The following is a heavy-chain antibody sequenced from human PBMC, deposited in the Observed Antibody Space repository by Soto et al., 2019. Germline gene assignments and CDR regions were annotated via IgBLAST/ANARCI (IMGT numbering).Heavy chain of an antibody. CDR2: ISFDGNII. CDR1: EFSFSSYA. J-gene: IGHJ4*02. V-gene: IGHV3-30-3*01. D-gene: IGHD3-9*01. CDR3: ARTFDTITYYFDY. Sequence: PGGSQRLSCAASEFSFSSYAMHWIRQAPGKGLEWVAVISFDGNIIHYADSVKGRFIISRDNSKNTLYLQMHSLSGEDTAVYYCARTFDTITYYFDYWGQGTLVTVSS.